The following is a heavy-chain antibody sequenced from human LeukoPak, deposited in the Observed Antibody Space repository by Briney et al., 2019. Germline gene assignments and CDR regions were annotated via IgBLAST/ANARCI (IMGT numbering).Heavy chain of an antibody. V-gene: IGHV3-13*01. J-gene: IGHJ4*02. Sequence: GGSLRLSCAASGFTFSSYDMHWVRQATGKGLEWVSAIGTAGDSYYPGSVKGRFTISRDNSKNTLYLQMNSLRAEDTAVYYCAKVRDGSYYSALNLPSDYWGQGTLVTVSS. CDR3: AKVRDGSYYSALNLPSDY. CDR1: GFTFSSYD. D-gene: IGHD1-26*01. CDR2: IGTAGDS.